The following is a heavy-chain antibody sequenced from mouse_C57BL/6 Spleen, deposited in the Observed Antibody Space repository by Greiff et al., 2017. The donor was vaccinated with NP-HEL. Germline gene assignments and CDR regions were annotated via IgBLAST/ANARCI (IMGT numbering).Heavy chain of an antibody. CDR1: GFTFSSYA. J-gene: IGHJ1*03. CDR2: ISDGGSYT. CDR3: ARYASIYYYGSSRWYFDV. V-gene: IGHV5-4*03. D-gene: IGHD1-1*01. Sequence: EVKLVESGGGLVKPGGSLKLSCAASGFTFSSYAMSWVRQTPDKRLEWVATISDGGSYTYYPDKVKGRFPISRDNAKNNLYLQMSHLKSEDTAMYYCARYASIYYYGSSRWYFDVWGTGTTVTVSS.